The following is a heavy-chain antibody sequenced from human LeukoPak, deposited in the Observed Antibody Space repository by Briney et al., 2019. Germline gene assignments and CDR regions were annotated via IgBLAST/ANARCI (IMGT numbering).Heavy chain of an antibody. CDR3: ARDSKYYYDTSRWRPPVDY. J-gene: IGHJ4*02. D-gene: IGHD3-22*01. CDR1: GFTFTSYA. V-gene: IGHV1-18*01. CDR2: ISAYNGDT. Sequence: ASVKVSCRASGFTFTSYAISWIRQAPGQGLEWMGRISAYNGDTNYAQKLQGRITMTTDTSTTTAYMELRSLRSDDTAVYYCARDSKYYYDTSRWRPPVDYWGQGTLVTVSS.